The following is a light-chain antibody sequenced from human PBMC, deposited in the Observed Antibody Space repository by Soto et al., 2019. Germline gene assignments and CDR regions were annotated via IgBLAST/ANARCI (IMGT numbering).Light chain of an antibody. V-gene: IGKV1-33*01. CDR3: QQYDSLTWT. CDR2: DTS. CDR1: QDISIY. Sequence: DIQMTQSPSSLSASVGDRVTITCLASQDISIYLNWYQQKLGKAPKLLIYDTSTLGAGVPARFSGSGSGTVFTLTINSLQPEDLATYYCQQYDSLTWTLGQGTRVEVK. J-gene: IGKJ1*01.